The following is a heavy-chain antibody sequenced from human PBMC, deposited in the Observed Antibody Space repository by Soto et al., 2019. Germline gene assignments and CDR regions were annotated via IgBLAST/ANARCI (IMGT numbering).Heavy chain of an antibody. CDR3: TTDSETAKDFWSGYSIAQQPDY. D-gene: IGHD3-3*01. Sequence: PGGCLGLCCAASGLTVWNAWVGWVRQAPGKGLEWVGRIKSKTDGGTTDYAAPVKGRFTISRDDSKNTLYLQMNSLKTEDTAVYYCTTDSETAKDFWSGYSIAQQPDYWGQGTLVTVSS. CDR1: GLTVWNAW. CDR2: IKSKTDGGTT. J-gene: IGHJ4*02. V-gene: IGHV3-15*01.